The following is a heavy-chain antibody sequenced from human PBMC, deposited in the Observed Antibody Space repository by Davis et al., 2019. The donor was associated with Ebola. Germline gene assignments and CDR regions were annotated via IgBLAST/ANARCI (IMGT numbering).Heavy chain of an antibody. CDR1: GGSFSGYY. CDR3: ARGDLGGKQLVY. CDR2: INHSGSI. V-gene: IGHV4-34*01. D-gene: IGHD6-13*01. J-gene: IGHJ4*02. Sequence: SETLSLTCAVYGGSFSGYYWTWIRQPPGKGLEWIGEINHSGSINYNPSLKSRLIISIDTSKNQFSLQLNSVTDADTAVYYCARGDLGGKQLVYWGQGTLVTVSS.